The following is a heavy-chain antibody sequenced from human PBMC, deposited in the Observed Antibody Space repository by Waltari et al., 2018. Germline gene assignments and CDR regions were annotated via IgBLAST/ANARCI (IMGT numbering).Heavy chain of an antibody. CDR2: IYTSGST. CDR3: ARARSGSGWYLQLDY. J-gene: IGHJ4*02. V-gene: IGHV4-61*02. D-gene: IGHD6-19*01. CDR1: GGSISSGSYY. Sequence: QVQLQESGPGLVKPSQTLSLTCTVSGGSISSGSYYWSWIRPPAGKGLEWIGRIYTSGSTNYNPSLKSRVTISVDTSKNQFSLKLSSVTAADTAVYYCARARSGSGWYLQLDYWGQGTLVTVSS.